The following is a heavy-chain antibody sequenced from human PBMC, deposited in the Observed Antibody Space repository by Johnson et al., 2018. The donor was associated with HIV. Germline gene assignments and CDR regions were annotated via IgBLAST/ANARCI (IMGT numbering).Heavy chain of an antibody. CDR2: ISYDGSNK. CDR1: GFTFSSYA. D-gene: IGHD4/OR15-4a*01. CDR3: ARYRFSAFDYDPGAFDI. V-gene: IGHV3-30-3*01. Sequence: QVQLVESGGGVVQPGRSLRLSCAASGFTFSSYAMHWVRQAPGKGLEWVAVISYDGSNKYYADSVKGRFTIYRDNSKNTLYLQMNSLRAEDTAVYYCARYRFSAFDYDPGAFDIWGQGTMVTVSS. J-gene: IGHJ3*02.